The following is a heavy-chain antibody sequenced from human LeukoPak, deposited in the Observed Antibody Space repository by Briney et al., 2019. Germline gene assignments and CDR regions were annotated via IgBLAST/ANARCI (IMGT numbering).Heavy chain of an antibody. J-gene: IGHJ4*02. CDR3: ARGSGYSSSWSDY. V-gene: IGHV3-48*03. D-gene: IGHD6-13*01. CDR2: ISSSGSTI. Sequence: PGGSLRLSCAASGFTFSSYEMNWVRHAPGEGMGWVSYISSSGSTIYYADSVTGRFTISRDNANNSLYLQMHSLRAEDTAVYYCARGSGYSSSWSDYWGQGTLVTVSS. CDR1: GFTFSSYE.